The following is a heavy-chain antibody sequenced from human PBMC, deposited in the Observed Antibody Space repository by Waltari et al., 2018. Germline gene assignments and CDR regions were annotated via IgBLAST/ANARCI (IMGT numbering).Heavy chain of an antibody. V-gene: IGHV3-23*04. Sequence: VQLVESGGGVVQPGRSLILSCAASGFNFSNFSMTWVRQAPGKGLEWVSVISGSGGTTFYAASVKGRFTMSRDNSKNMVYLQMNSLRAEDTAIYYCAKSVTLVKRASFDHWGQGTLVTVSS. J-gene: IGHJ4*02. CDR1: GFNFSNFS. CDR2: ISGSGGTT. CDR3: AKSVTLVKRASFDH. D-gene: IGHD3-10*01.